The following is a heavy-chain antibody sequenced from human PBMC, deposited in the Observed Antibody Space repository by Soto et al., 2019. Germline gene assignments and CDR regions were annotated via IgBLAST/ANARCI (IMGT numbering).Heavy chain of an antibody. J-gene: IGHJ5*02. D-gene: IGHD1-26*01. Sequence: EVQLVESGGGLVQPGGSLGPSFAAPGFTSGSFSMNWFRQAPGRGLEWVSYISSSSSTIYYADSVKGRFTISRDNAKNSLYLQMNSLRDEDTAVYYCAREGGNLNWFDPWGQGTLVTVSS. V-gene: IGHV3-48*02. CDR3: AREGGNLNWFDP. CDR2: ISSSSSTI. CDR1: GFTSGSFS.